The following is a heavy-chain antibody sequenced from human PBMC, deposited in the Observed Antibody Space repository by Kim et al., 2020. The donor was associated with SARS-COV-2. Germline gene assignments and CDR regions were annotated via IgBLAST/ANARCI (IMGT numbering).Heavy chain of an antibody. J-gene: IGHJ3*02. CDR3: TRAGDIPYGGNSAAFDI. CDR1: GFTFGDYA. CDR2: IRSKAYGGTT. V-gene: IGHV3-49*04. Sequence: GGSLRLSCTASGFTFGDYAMSWVRQAPGKGLEWVGFIRSKAYGGTTEYAASVKGRFTISRDDSKSIAYLQMNSLKTEDTAVYYCTRAGDIPYGGNSAAFDIWGQGTMVTVSS. D-gene: IGHD4-17*01.